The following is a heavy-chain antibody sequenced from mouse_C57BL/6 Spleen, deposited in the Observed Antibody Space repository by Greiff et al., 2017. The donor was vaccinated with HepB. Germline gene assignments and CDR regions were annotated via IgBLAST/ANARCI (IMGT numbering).Heavy chain of an antibody. Sequence: QVHVKQSGAELVKPGASVKLSCKASGYTFTEYTIHWVKQRSGQGLEWIGWFYPGSGSIKYNEKFKDKATLTADKSSSTVYMELSRLTSEDSAVYFCARHEDKNYGSSYDAMDYWGQGTSVTVSS. J-gene: IGHJ4*01. D-gene: IGHD1-1*01. CDR1: GYTFTEYT. V-gene: IGHV1-62-2*01. CDR3: ARHEDKNYGSSYDAMDY. CDR2: FYPGSGSI.